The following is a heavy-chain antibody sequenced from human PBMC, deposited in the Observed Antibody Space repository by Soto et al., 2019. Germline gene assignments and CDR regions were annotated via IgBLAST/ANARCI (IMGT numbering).Heavy chain of an antibody. V-gene: IGHV3-30-3*01. CDR2: ISNDGNRQ. D-gene: IGHD5-18*01. Sequence: PGGSLRLSCVASGFSFSSQAMHWVRQAPGKGLELVAAISNDGNRQLYADSVKDRFTISRDNSRNTLDLQMNNLRTEDTCVYFCARDIYSYGSVGTPDIWGQGTMVTVSS. J-gene: IGHJ3*02. CDR3: ARDIYSYGSVGTPDI. CDR1: GFSFSSQA.